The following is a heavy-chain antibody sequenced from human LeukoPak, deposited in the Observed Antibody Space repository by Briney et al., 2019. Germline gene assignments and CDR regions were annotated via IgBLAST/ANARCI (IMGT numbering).Heavy chain of an antibody. CDR2: IKEDGGEK. CDR1: GFTFSRFW. CDR3: ARARGIEY. D-gene: IGHD3-16*01. V-gene: IGHV3-7*01. Sequence: GGSLRLSCAASGFTFSRFWMTWVRQAPGKGLEWVANIKEDGGEKYYVDSVKGRFTISRDNAKKSLYLQMNSLRAEDTAVYYCARARGIEYWGQGTLVTVSS. J-gene: IGHJ4*02.